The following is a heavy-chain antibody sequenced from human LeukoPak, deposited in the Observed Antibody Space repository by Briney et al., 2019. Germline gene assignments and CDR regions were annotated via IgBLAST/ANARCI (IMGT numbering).Heavy chain of an antibody. Sequence: GGSLRLSCVASGFTFRNYAMSWVRQAPGKGLEWVSTLSGSGDSTYYADSVKGRFTISRVNSKNTLYLHMNSLRAEETAVYFCAKDDFGNGGYYFDYWGQGTLVTVSS. CDR2: LSGSGDST. CDR3: AKDDFGNGGYYFDY. CDR1: GFTFRNYA. J-gene: IGHJ4*02. V-gene: IGHV3-23*01. D-gene: IGHD3-3*01.